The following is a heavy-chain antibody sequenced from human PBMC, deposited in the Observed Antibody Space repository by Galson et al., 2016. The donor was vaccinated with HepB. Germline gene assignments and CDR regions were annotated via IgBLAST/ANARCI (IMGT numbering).Heavy chain of an antibody. V-gene: IGHV3-53*01. CDR2: IYYDGST. J-gene: IGHJ5*02. CDR3: ARDFRDGYARCLDT. CDR1: GFSVSHHY. Sequence: SLRLSCAVSGFSVSHHYMTWVRQAPGKGLEWVSVIYYDGSTYYSDSVKDRLTISRDTSTNTLYLQVNTLRDDDTAIYYCARDFRDGYARCLDTWGQGTLVSVSS. D-gene: IGHD5-24*01.